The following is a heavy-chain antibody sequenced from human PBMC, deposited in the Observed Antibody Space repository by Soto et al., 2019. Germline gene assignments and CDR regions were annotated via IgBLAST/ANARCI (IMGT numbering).Heavy chain of an antibody. Sequence: QVQLQESGPGLVKPSETLSLTCTVSGGSISSYYWSWIRQPAGKGLEWLGRIYTSGSTNYKPSLKRRVTMSVDTSKNQFSLKLSSVTAADTAVYYCARDRYDSSGYLPGLDYWGQGTLVTVSS. J-gene: IGHJ4*02. V-gene: IGHV4-4*07. CDR2: IYTSGST. CDR1: GGSISSYY. CDR3: ARDRYDSSGYLPGLDY. D-gene: IGHD3-22*01.